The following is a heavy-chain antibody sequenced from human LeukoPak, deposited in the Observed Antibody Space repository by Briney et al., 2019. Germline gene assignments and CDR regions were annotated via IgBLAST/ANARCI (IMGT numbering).Heavy chain of an antibody. Sequence: SETLSLTCAVYGGSFSGYYWSWIRQPPGKGLEWIGEINHSGSTNYNPSLKSRVTISVDTSKNQFSLKLSSVTAADTAVYYCARGRRGYRYGYRRFDPWGQGTLVTVSS. J-gene: IGHJ5*02. D-gene: IGHD5-18*01. CDR2: INHSGST. CDR3: ARGRRGYRYGYRRFDP. CDR1: GGSFSGYY. V-gene: IGHV4-34*01.